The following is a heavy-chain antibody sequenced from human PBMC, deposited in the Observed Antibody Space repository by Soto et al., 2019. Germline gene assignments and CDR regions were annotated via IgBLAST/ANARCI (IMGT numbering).Heavy chain of an antibody. Sequence: GWSPRLSCAASGLPCGSYEMTWIRQAPGKGLEWVSYISSSGSTIYYADSVKGRFTISRDNAKNSLYLQMNSLRAEDTAVYYCARTYYYDSSGSSNYFDYSGQGTLVTVSS. J-gene: IGHJ4*02. CDR2: ISSSGSTI. D-gene: IGHD3-22*01. CDR1: GLPCGSYE. V-gene: IGHV3-48*03. CDR3: ARTYYYDSSGSSNYFDY.